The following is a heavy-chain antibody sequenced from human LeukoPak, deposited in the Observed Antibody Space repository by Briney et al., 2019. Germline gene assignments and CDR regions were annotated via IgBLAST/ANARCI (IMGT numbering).Heavy chain of an antibody. CDR2: IYYSGST. CDR3: ARARDGYCSGGSCYSGFDY. D-gene: IGHD2-15*01. Sequence: SETLSLTCTVSGGSISSYYWSWIRQPPGKGLEWIGYIYYSGSTNYNPSLKSRVTISVDTSTKQFSLKLSSVTAADTAVYYCARARDGYCSGGSCYSGFDYWGQGTLVTVSS. J-gene: IGHJ4*02. V-gene: IGHV4-59*12. CDR1: GGSISSYY.